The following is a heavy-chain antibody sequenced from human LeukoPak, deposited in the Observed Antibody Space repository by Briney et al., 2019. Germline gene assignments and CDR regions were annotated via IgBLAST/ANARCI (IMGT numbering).Heavy chain of an antibody. CDR2: INHSGST. CDR1: GGSFSGYY. J-gene: IGHJ4*02. V-gene: IGHV4-34*01. D-gene: IGHD2-2*01. CDR3: ARTSRRYCSSTSCWFDY. Sequence: PSETLSFTCAVYGGSFSGYYWSWIRQPPGKGLEWIGEINHSGSTNYNPSLKSRVTISVDTSKNQFSLKLSSVTAADTAVYYCARTSRRYCSSTSCWFDYWGQGTLVTVSS.